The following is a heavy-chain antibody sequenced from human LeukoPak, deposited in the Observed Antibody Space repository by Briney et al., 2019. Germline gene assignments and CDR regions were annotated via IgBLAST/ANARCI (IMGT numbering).Heavy chain of an antibody. CDR3: AKGTTAAPYYYYYSMDV. J-gene: IGHJ6*02. Sequence: PGGSLRLSCAAAGFTFSSYAMNWVRQAPGKGLEWVSGISDSGGSTDSVKGRFTISRDNSKNPLYLQMNSLRAEDSAVYYCAKGTTAAPYYYYYSMDVWGQGTTVTVSS. CDR1: GFTFSSYA. D-gene: IGHD1-1*01. V-gene: IGHV3-23*01. CDR2: ISDSGGS.